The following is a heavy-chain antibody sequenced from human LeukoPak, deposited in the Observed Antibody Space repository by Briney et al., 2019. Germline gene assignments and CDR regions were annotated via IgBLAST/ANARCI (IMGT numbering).Heavy chain of an antibody. CDR3: ARDYYDSSGYYFLESAFDI. CDR2: IYTSGST. Sequence: SETLSLTCTVPGGSISSYYWSWIRQPAGKGLEWIGRIYTSGSTNYNPSLKSRVTMSVDTSKNQFSLKLSSVTAADTAVYYCARDYYDSSGYYFLESAFDIWGQGTMVTASS. D-gene: IGHD3-22*01. V-gene: IGHV4-4*07. CDR1: GGSISSYY. J-gene: IGHJ3*02.